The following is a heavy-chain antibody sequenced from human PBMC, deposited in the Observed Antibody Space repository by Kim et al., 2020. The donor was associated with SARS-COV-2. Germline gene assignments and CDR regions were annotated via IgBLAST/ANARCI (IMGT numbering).Heavy chain of an antibody. CDR1: GGTFSSYA. CDR3: ATGNKRGYSYGPPFDY. J-gene: IGHJ4*02. D-gene: IGHD5-18*01. V-gene: IGHV1-69*13. Sequence: SVKVSCKASGGTFSSYAISWVRQAPGQGLEWMGGIIPIFGTANYAQKFQGRVTITADESTSTAYMELSSLRSEDTAVYYCATGNKRGYSYGPPFDYWGQGTLVTVSS. CDR2: IIPIFGTA.